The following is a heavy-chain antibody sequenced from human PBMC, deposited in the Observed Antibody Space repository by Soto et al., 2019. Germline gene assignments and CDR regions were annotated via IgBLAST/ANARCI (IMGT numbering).Heavy chain of an antibody. J-gene: IGHJ4*02. CDR2: VFYTGST. CDR1: GGSISSSGHF. CDR3: ARLSSSIGAIVPAAPYYFDY. V-gene: IGHV4-39*01. D-gene: IGHD6-6*01. Sequence: QLQLQESGPGFVKPSETLSLTCTVSGGSISSSGHFWGWIRQPPGKGLEWIGSVFYTGSTYYKPSLQSRVTISVDTSKNQFSLKLNSVTATDTALYYCARLSSSIGAIVPAAPYYFDYWGQGTLVTVSS.